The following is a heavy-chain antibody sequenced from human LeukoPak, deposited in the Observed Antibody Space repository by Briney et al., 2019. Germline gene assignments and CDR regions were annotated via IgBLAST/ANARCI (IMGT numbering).Heavy chain of an antibody. CDR2: IYHSGST. CDR3: ARADYGDFDY. CDR1: GYSISSGYY. J-gene: IGHJ4*02. D-gene: IGHD4-17*01. V-gene: IGHV4-38-2*01. Sequence: SETLSLTCAVSGYSISSGYYWGWLRPPPGKGLEWFGSIYHSGSTYYNPSLKSRVTISVDTSKNQFSLKLSSVTAADTAVYYCARADYGDFDYWGQGTLVTVSS.